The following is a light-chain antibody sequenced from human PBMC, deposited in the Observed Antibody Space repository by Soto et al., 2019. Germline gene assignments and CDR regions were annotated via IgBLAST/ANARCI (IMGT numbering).Light chain of an antibody. CDR2: DVT. J-gene: IGLJ1*01. CDR1: NSVVGGYDY. V-gene: IGLV2-11*01. Sequence: QSVLTQPRSVSGSPGQAVTFSGTGTNSVVGGYDYVSWYQQLPGEAPKLIIYDVTKRPSGVPNRFSGSKSGNTASLTISGLQAEDEADYFCSSFAGSYTHVFGSGTKVTVL. CDR3: SSFAGSYTHV.